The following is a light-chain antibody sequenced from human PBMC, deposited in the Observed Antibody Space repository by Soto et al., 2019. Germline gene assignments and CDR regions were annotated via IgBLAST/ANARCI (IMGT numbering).Light chain of an antibody. CDR3: SSCTSNGTVV. CDR2: YVS. J-gene: IGLJ2*01. Sequence: QSALTQPASVSGSPGQSITISCTGTSSDVGGYNYVSWYQQHPGKAPKLMIYYVSNPPSGVSNRFSGSKSGNTASLTISGLQAEDEADYYCSSCTSNGTVVFGGGTQLTVL. CDR1: SSDVGGYNY. V-gene: IGLV2-14*01.